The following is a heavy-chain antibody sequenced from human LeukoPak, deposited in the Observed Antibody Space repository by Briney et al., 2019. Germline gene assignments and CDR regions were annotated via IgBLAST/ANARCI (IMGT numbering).Heavy chain of an antibody. CDR1: GGSISSYY. J-gene: IGHJ4*02. Sequence: PSETLSLTCTVSGGSISSYYWSWSRQSAGKGLEWSGRIHSSGSTNYNPSLKSRVTMSVDTSKNQFSLKLISVTAADTAVYYCARDPNSALWGQGTLVTVSS. D-gene: IGHD4-23*01. V-gene: IGHV4-4*07. CDR2: IHSSGST. CDR3: ARDPNSAL.